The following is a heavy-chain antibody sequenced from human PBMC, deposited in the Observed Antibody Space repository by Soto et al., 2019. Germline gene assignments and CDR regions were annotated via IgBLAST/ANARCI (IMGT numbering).Heavy chain of an antibody. CDR3: ARGNPFNYAGFGV. D-gene: IGHD3-16*01. V-gene: IGHV1-8*01. CDR2: MNAKSGDT. Sequence: QAHLEQSGAEVKRPGASVKVSCKASGYTFSDFDINWLRQASGQGPEWMGWMNAKSGDTFFAQRFQGKFNITWDNSLSTAYLEVGSLTSEDTAMYYCARGNPFNYAGFGVWGQGTTVAVSS. J-gene: IGHJ6*02. CDR1: GYTFSDFD.